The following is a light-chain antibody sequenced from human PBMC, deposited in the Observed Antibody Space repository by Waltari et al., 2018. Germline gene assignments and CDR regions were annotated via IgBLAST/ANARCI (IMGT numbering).Light chain of an antibody. CDR3: SAYTSRATLA. J-gene: IGLJ2*01. V-gene: IGLV2-14*03. CDR1: SSDIGFHTH. CDR2: DVN. Sequence: QSALTQPASLSGAPGQSITISCTGTSSDIGFHTHVSWYQQHPGQAPRLLMYDVNSRPSGVSNRFSGSKSGNTASLTISGLQADDEAHYYCSAYTSRATLAFGGGTGLTVL.